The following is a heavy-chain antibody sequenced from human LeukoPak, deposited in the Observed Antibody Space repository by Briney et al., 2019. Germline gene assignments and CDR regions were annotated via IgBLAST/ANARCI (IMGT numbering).Heavy chain of an antibody. CDR1: GFTFSSYA. D-gene: IGHD6-19*01. CDR2: IYYSGST. V-gene: IGHV4-59*01. Sequence: GSLRLSCAASGFTFSSYAMSWIRQPPGKGLEWIGYIYYSGSTYYNPSLKSRVTISVDTSKNQFSLKLSSVTAADTAVYYCAREGRHSRGDAFDIWGQGTMVTVSS. J-gene: IGHJ3*02. CDR3: AREGRHSRGDAFDI.